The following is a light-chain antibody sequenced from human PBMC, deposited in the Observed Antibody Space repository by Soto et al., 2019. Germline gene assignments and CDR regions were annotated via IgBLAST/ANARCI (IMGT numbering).Light chain of an antibody. V-gene: IGKV1-9*01. CDR2: AAS. Sequence: QLTQSPSFLSASVGDRFTITCRASQGISSYLAWYQQKPGKAPKLLIYAASTLQSGVPSRFSGSGSGTEFTLTISSLQPEYFATYYCQQLNSYSITFGQGTRLEIK. CDR1: QGISSY. J-gene: IGKJ5*01. CDR3: QQLNSYSIT.